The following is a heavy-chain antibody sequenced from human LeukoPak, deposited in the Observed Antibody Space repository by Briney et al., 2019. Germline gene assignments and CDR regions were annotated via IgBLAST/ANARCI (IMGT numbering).Heavy chain of an antibody. Sequence: SETLSLTCTVPGGSISSYYWSWIRQPPGKGLEWIGYIYYSGSTNYNPSLKSRVTISVDTPKNQFSLKLSSVTAADTAVYYCARGGRFGDYDFDYWGQGTLVTVSS. D-gene: IGHD4-17*01. CDR3: ARGGRFGDYDFDY. CDR1: GGSISSYY. J-gene: IGHJ4*02. CDR2: IYYSGST. V-gene: IGHV4-59*01.